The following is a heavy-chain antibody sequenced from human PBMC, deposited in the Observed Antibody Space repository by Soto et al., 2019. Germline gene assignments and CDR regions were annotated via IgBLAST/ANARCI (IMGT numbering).Heavy chain of an antibody. J-gene: IGHJ4*02. V-gene: IGHV3-21*06. CDR1: GVSFSDYS. Sequence: PGGSLRLSCVVSGVSFSDYSMNWVRQAPGKGLEWVSLITGNSEYKYYAGSVKGRFTVSRDNAKNSLYLQMNSLTVEDTAVYCARSGELLQTFDSRGQGTLVTVSS. D-gene: IGHD1-26*01. CDR2: ITGNSEYK. CDR3: ARSGELLQTFDS.